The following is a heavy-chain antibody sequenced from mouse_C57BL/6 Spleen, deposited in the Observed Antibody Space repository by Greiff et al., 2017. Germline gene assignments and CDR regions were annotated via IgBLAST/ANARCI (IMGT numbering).Heavy chain of an antibody. D-gene: IGHD1-1*01. V-gene: IGHV1-15*01. CDR1: GYTFTDYE. CDR2: IDPETGGT. CDR3: TRGLLRSAMDY. J-gene: IGHJ4*01. Sequence: VQLVESGAELVRPGASVTLSCKASGYTFTDYEMHWVKQTPVHGLEWIGAIDPETGGTAYNQKFKGKAILTADKSSSTAYMELRSLTSEDSAVYYCTRGLLRSAMDYWGQGTSVTVSS.